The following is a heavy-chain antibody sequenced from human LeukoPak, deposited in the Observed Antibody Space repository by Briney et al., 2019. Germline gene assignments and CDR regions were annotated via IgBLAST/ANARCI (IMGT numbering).Heavy chain of an antibody. Sequence: GASVKVSCKVSGYTLTELSMHWVRQAPGQGLEWMGIINPSGGSTSYAQKFQGRVTMTRDTSTSTVYMELNSLRAEDTAVYYCAKDLNSTYNYDSSGYEDAFDIWGQGTMVTVSS. D-gene: IGHD3-22*01. J-gene: IGHJ3*02. CDR3: AKDLNSTYNYDSSGYEDAFDI. V-gene: IGHV1-46*01. CDR2: INPSGGST. CDR1: GYTLTELS.